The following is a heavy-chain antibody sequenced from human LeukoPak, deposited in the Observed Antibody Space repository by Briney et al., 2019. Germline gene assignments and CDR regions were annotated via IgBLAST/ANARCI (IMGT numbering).Heavy chain of an antibody. V-gene: IGHV3-33*01. D-gene: IGHD6-19*01. CDR3: VREYSSGWYGGY. CDR1: GFTFSSYG. CDR2: IWDDGSNK. J-gene: IGHJ4*02. Sequence: GRSLRLSCAASGFTFSSYGMHWVRQAPGKGLEWVAAIWDDGSNKYYADSVKGRFTISRDNSKNTLYLQMNSLRGEDTAVYYCVREYSSGWYGGYWGQRTLVTVSS.